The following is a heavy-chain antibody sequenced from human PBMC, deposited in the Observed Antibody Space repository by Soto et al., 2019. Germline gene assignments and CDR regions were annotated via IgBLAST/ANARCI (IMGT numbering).Heavy chain of an antibody. CDR1: GASISSGGYS. Sequence: QLQLQESGSRLAKPSQTLSLTCAVSGASISSGGYSWSWIRQPPGKGLEWIGYIYHSGSTYYNPSLKSRVTMSVDRSKNQFSLNLTSVTAADTAVYYCARGGSSWNPWGQGTLVTVSS. CDR3: ARGGSSWNP. D-gene: IGHD6-13*01. V-gene: IGHV4-30-2*01. CDR2: IYHSGST. J-gene: IGHJ5*02.